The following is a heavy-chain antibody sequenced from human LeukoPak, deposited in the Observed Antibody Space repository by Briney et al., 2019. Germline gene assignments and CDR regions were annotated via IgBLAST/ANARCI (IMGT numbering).Heavy chain of an antibody. CDR3: ARYPIAAAGTGAFDI. CDR1: VYTFTSYY. V-gene: IGHV1-2*02. Sequence: GASVNVSCKASVYTFTSYYMHWVRQAPGQGLEWMGWINPNSGGTNYAQKFQGRVTMTRDTSISTAYMELSRLRSDDTAVYYCARYPIAAAGTGAFDIWGQGTMVTVSS. CDR2: INPNSGGT. D-gene: IGHD6-13*01. J-gene: IGHJ3*02.